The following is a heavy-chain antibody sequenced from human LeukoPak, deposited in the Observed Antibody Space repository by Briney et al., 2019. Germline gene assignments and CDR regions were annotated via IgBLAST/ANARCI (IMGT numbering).Heavy chain of an antibody. CDR1: GITLSNYG. D-gene: IGHD3-10*01. CDR2: ISDSGGST. Sequence: GGSLRLSCAVSGITLSNYGMSWVRQAPGKGLEWVAGISDSGGSTNYADSVKGRFTISRDNPKNTLYLQMNSLRAEDTAVYFCAKRGIVFRAVIIVGFHKEAYYFDYWGQGALVTVSS. CDR3: AKRGIVFRAVIIVGFHKEAYYFDY. J-gene: IGHJ4*02. V-gene: IGHV3-23*01.